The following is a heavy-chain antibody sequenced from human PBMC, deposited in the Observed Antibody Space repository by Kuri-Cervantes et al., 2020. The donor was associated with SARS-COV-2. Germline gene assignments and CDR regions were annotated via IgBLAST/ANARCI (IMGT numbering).Heavy chain of an antibody. CDR3: ARKTRGTFHLDY. J-gene: IGHJ4*02. CDR2: MNPKIDIS. CDR1: GYTFTGYD. D-gene: IGHD1-26*01. Sequence: ASVKVSCKASGYTFTGYDINWVRQAPGGGLEWVGWMNPKIDISGSVKKFQGRVTMTRDTSTNPAYMELTSLGSQDTAGYYCARKTRGTFHLDYWGPGTPVTVSS. V-gene: IGHV1-8*01.